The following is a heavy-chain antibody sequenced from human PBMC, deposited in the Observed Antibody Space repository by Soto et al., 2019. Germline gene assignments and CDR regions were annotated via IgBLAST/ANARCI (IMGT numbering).Heavy chain of an antibody. CDR2: ISSSSSYI. CDR3: ARGGAVVPLFYDYYMDV. Sequence: EVQLVESGGGLVKPGGSLRLSCAASGFTFSSYSMNWVRQAPGKGLEWVSSISSSSSYIYYADSVKGRFTISRDNAKNSLYLQMNSLRAEDTAVYYCARGGAVVPLFYDYYMDVWGKGTTVTVSS. D-gene: IGHD1-26*01. J-gene: IGHJ6*03. CDR1: GFTFSSYS. V-gene: IGHV3-21*01.